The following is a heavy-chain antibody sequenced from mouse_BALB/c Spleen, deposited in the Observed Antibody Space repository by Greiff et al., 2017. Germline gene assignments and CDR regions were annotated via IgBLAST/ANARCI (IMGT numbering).Heavy chain of an antibody. V-gene: IGHV1-77*01. J-gene: IGHJ2*01. CDR1: GYTFTDYY. Sequence: QVQLQQSGAELARPGASVKLSCKASGYTFTDYYINWVKQRPGQGLEWIGEIYPGSGNTYYNEKFKGKATLTADKSTSTAYMQHSSLTSEDSAVYCCARGEERYFDYWGQGTTLTVSS. CDR2: IYPGSGNT. CDR3: ARGEERYFDY.